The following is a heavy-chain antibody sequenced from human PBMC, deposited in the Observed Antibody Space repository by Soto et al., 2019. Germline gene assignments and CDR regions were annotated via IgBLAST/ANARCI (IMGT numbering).Heavy chain of an antibody. D-gene: IGHD3-10*01. Sequence: ASVKVSFKASGYIFTSYYLHWVRQAPGQGLEWMGWINPFDGSRMFAQSFQGRVTFTRDTSTSTVYMELSGLRSDDTAVYYCSRVDPGETSPFDHWGQETLVTVSS. CDR1: GYIFTSYY. J-gene: IGHJ4*02. CDR3: SRVDPGETSPFDH. CDR2: INPFDGSR. V-gene: IGHV1-46*03.